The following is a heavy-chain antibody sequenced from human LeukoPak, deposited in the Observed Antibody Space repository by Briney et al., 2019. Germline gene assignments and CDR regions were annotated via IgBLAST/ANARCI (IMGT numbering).Heavy chain of an antibody. CDR1: GFTFSSYE. Sequence: PGGSLRLSCAASGFTFSSYEMNWVRQAPGKGLEWVSYISSSGSSIYYADSVKGRFTISRDNAKNSLYLQMNSLRAEDTAMYYCSRDWVDDSNYGHYFAYWGQGTLVTVSS. J-gene: IGHJ4*02. D-gene: IGHD4-11*01. CDR2: ISSSGSSI. V-gene: IGHV3-48*03. CDR3: SRDWVDDSNYGHYFAY.